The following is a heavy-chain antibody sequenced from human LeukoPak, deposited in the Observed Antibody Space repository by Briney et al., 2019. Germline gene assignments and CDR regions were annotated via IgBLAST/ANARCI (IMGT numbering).Heavy chain of an antibody. V-gene: IGHV3-13*01. Sequence: PGGSRRPSWAASGFTFSSYDMHWVRQATGKGLEWVSAIGTAGDTYYPGSVKGRFTISRENAKNSLYLQMNSLRAGDTAVYYCARDRGRYYFDYWGQGTLVTVSS. J-gene: IGHJ4*02. CDR3: ARDRGRYYFDY. CDR2: IGTAGDT. CDR1: GFTFSSYD.